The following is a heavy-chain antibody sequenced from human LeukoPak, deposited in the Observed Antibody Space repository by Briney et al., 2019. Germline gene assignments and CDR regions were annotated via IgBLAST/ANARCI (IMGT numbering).Heavy chain of an antibody. J-gene: IGHJ6*02. D-gene: IGHD1-7*01. CDR3: ARDRKLELRSYYYYGMDV. V-gene: IGHV4-59*01. CDR2: IYYSGGT. CDR1: GGSISSYY. Sequence: SETLSLTCTVSGGSISSYYWSWIRQPPGKGLEWIGYIYYSGGTNYNPSLKSRVTISVDTSKNQFSLKLSSVTAADTAVYYCARDRKLELRSYYYYGMDVWGQGTTVTVSS.